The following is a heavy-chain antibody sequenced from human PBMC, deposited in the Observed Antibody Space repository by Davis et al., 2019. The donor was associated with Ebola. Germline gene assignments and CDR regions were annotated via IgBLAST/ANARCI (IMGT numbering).Heavy chain of an antibody. CDR1: GFVFSYYD. CDR2: ISSSSTTI. V-gene: IGHV3-48*02. CDR3: AGEVLASFDY. J-gene: IGHJ4*02. D-gene: IGHD4/OR15-4a*01. Sequence: GGSLRLSCAASGFVFSYYDMNWVRQAPGKGLEWVSYISSSSTTIYFADSVKGRFTISRDNAKNSLYLQMNSLRDEDTAVYYCAGEVLASFDYWGQGTLVTVSS.